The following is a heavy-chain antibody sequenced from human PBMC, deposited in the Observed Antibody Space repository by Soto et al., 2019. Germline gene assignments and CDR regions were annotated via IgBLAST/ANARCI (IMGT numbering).Heavy chain of an antibody. D-gene: IGHD2-21*02. CDR3: ARDAYCGGDCSGGNYYYGMDV. J-gene: IGHJ6*02. CDR2: IWYDGSNK. Sequence: GGSLRLSCAASGFTFSSYGMHWVRQAPGKGLEWVAVIWYDGSNKYYADSVKGRFTISRDNSKNTLYLQMNSLRAEDTAVYYCARDAYCGGDCSGGNYYYGMDVWGQGTTVPASS. CDR1: GFTFSSYG. V-gene: IGHV3-33*01.